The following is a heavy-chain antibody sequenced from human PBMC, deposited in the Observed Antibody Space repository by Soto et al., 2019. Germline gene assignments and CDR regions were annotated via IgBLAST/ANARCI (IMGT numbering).Heavy chain of an antibody. D-gene: IGHD3-22*01. V-gene: IGHV3-23*01. J-gene: IGHJ3*02. CDR1: GFTFSSYA. Sequence: GGSLRLSCAASGFTFSSYAMSWVRQAPGKGLEWVSAISGSGGSTYYADSVKGRFTISRDNSKNTLYLQMNSLRAEDTAVYYCSKSTQVDYYDSSGYYYGPDAFDIWGQGTMVTVSS. CDR2: ISGSGGST. CDR3: SKSTQVDYYDSSGYYYGPDAFDI.